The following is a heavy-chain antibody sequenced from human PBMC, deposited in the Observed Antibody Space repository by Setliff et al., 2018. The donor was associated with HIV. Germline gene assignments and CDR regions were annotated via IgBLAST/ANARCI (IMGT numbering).Heavy chain of an antibody. Sequence: GGSLRLSCAASGLTDTYNYVSWVRQAPGKGLEWVSVIYAGGSTYYADSVKGRFTISRDNSKNMLYLQMDSLRAEDTAVYYCARGRNRNYVVYGMDVWGQGTTVTVSS. J-gene: IGHJ6*02. CDR1: GLTDTYNY. V-gene: IGHV3-53*01. D-gene: IGHD1-7*01. CDR2: IYAGGST. CDR3: ARGRNRNYVVYGMDV.